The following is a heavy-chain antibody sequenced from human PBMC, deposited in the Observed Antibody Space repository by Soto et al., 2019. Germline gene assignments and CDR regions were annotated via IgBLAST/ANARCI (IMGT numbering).Heavy chain of an antibody. CDR1: GCSISSYY. CDR3: AVTYDFWSGYDNCFDP. Sequence: SEALSLTCTVSGCSISSYYWSWIRQPPGKGLEWIGYIYYSGSTNYNPSLKSRVTISVDTSKNQFSLKLSSVTAADTAVYYCAVTYDFWSGYDNCFDPWGQGILVTVSS. CDR2: IYYSGST. D-gene: IGHD3-3*01. V-gene: IGHV4-59*01. J-gene: IGHJ5*02.